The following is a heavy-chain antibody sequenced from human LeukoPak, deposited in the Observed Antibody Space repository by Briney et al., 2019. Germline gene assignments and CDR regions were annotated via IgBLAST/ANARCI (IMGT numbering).Heavy chain of an antibody. D-gene: IGHD1-26*01. V-gene: IGHV1-3*03. CDR1: GYTFTSYA. CDR3: ARVSLSGSYFLDY. Sequence: ASVKVSCKASGYTFTSYATHWVRQAPGQRLEWMGWINAGNGNTKYSQEFQGRVTITRDTSAGTAYMELSSLRSEDMAVYYCARVSLSGSYFLDYWGQGTLVTVSS. J-gene: IGHJ4*02. CDR2: INAGNGNT.